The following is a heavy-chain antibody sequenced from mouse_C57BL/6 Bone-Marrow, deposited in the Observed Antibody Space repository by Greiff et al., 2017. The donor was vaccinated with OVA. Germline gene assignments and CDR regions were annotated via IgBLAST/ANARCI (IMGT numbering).Heavy chain of an antibody. J-gene: IGHJ1*03. CDR2: ISYDGSN. Sequence: EVQLVESGPGLVKPSQSLSLTCSVTGYSITSGYYWNWIRQFPGNKLEWMGYISYDGSNNYNPSLKNRISITRDTSKNQFFLKLKSVTTEDTTTYYCARGGSSLWYFDVWGTGTTVTVSS. V-gene: IGHV3-6*01. D-gene: IGHD1-1*01. CDR3: ARGGSSLWYFDV. CDR1: GYSITSGYY.